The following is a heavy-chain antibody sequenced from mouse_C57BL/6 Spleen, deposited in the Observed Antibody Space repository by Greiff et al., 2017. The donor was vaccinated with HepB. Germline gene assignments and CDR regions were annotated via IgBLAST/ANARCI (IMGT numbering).Heavy chain of an antibody. CDR1: GYSITSGYY. J-gene: IGHJ1*03. Sequence: VQLQQSGPGLVKPSQSLSLTCSVTGYSITSGYYWNWIRQFPGNKLEWMGYISYDGSNNYNPSLKNRISITRDTSKNQFFLKLNSVTTEDTATYYCARLKNYGNYWYFDVWGTGTTVTVSS. D-gene: IGHD2-1*01. V-gene: IGHV3-6*01. CDR3: ARLKNYGNYWYFDV. CDR2: ISYDGSN.